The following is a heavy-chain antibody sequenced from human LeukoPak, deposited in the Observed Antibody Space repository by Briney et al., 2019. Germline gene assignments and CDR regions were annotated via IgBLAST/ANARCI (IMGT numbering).Heavy chain of an antibody. Sequence: SETLSLTCSVSGGSVSSGSYHWSWIRQPPGKGLEWIGYIYYSGNTNYNPSLKSRVTISVDTSKNQFSLKLNSATAADTAVYYCARDEVDFDNDHRFDPWGQGTLVTVSS. CDR1: GGSVSSGSYH. V-gene: IGHV4-61*01. J-gene: IGHJ5*02. D-gene: IGHD3-9*01. CDR2: IYYSGNT. CDR3: ARDEVDFDNDHRFDP.